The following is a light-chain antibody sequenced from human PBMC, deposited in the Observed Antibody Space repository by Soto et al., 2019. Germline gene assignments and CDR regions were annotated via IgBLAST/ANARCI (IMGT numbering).Light chain of an antibody. V-gene: IGKV1-12*01. CDR1: QSISSW. CDR2: AAI. J-gene: IGKJ2*01. CDR3: HQTYNTPDT. Sequence: GKSVDIGGLASQSISSWLAWYQHKPGKAPKRLIYAAISLQSGVPSRLSGRGSGTDFTLIICRLPCEAVAPYYCHQTYNTPDTFGQGTKVDIK.